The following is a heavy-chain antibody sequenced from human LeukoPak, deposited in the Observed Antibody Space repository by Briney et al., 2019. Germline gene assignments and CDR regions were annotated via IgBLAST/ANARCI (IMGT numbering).Heavy chain of an antibody. Sequence: PGGSLRLSCAASGFTFSSYAMHWVRQAPGKGLEWVAVISYDGSNKYYADSVKGRFTISRDNSKNTLYLQMNSLRAEDTAAYYCARVSGIAAAALDYWGQGTLVTVSS. J-gene: IGHJ4*02. CDR1: GFTFSSYA. V-gene: IGHV3-30-3*01. D-gene: IGHD6-13*01. CDR2: ISYDGSNK. CDR3: ARVSGIAAAALDY.